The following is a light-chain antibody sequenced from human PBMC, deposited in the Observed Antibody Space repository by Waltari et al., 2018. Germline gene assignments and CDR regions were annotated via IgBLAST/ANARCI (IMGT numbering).Light chain of an antibody. CDR1: QSVLHTNNKNY. J-gene: IGKJ2*01. CDR3: QQYYSAPNT. Sequence: DIVVTQSPDSLAVSLGERATINCKSSQSVLHTNNKNYLAWYQQKPGQPPKLVIYWGSTRASGVPGRFSGSGSGTDFTLTISSLQAEDVAVYYCQQYYSAPNTFGQGTKLEI. CDR2: WGS. V-gene: IGKV4-1*01.